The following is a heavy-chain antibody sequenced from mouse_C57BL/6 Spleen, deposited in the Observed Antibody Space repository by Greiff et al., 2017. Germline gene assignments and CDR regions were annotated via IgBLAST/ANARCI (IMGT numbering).Heavy chain of an antibody. CDR3: ARSYYYGRSTRFAY. Sequence: EVQLQQSGPELVKPGASVKIPCKASGYTFTDYNMDWVKQSHGKSLEWIGDINPNNGGTIYNQKFKGKATLTVDKSSSTAYMELRSLTSEDTAVYYCARSYYYGRSTRFAYWGQGTLVTVSA. CDR2: INPNNGGT. J-gene: IGHJ3*01. CDR1: GYTFTDYN. V-gene: IGHV1-18*01. D-gene: IGHD1-1*01.